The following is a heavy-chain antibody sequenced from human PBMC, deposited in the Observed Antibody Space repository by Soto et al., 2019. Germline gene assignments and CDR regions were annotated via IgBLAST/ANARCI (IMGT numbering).Heavy chain of an antibody. V-gene: IGHV3-74*01. CDR1: EFPFSSHW. D-gene: IGHD6-25*01. Sequence: EVRLVESGGGLVQPGGSLRVSCAASEFPFSSHWLQWVRQVPRRGLVWVSRIEDTGSSAIYADSVRGRLTVSRDNAKDTLYLHMNRLRAEDTAVYYCATLNGSDYWRHRTRVTVSS. CDR3: ATLNGSDY. J-gene: IGHJ4*01. CDR2: IEDTGSSA.